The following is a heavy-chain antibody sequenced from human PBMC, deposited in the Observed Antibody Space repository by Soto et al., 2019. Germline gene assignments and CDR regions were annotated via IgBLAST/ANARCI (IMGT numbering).Heavy chain of an antibody. J-gene: IGHJ4*02. Sequence: QVQLVQSGAEVKKPGASVKVSCKASGYTFTSYGISWVRQAPGQVLEWMGWISAYNGHTTYPQKVQGRVTMTTDTTTSTAYMGLRSQRSDDTAVYYCARDPTGDYAFDYWGQGTLVTVSS. CDR3: ARDPTGDYAFDY. CDR2: ISAYNGHT. V-gene: IGHV1-18*01. CDR1: GYTFTSYG. D-gene: IGHD4-17*01.